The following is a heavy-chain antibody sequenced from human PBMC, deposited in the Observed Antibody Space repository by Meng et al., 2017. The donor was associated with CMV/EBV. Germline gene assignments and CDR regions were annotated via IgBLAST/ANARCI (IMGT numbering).Heavy chain of an antibody. D-gene: IGHD6-6*01. CDR3: ARDLSGQLVPATLNYYYYYGMDV. CDR1: GFTFSSYA. Sequence: GESLKISCAASGFTFSSYAMHWVRQAPGKGLEWVAVIPYDGSNKYYADSVKGRFTISRDNSKNTLYLQMNSLRAEDTAVYYCARDLSGQLVPATLNYYYYYGMDVWGQGTTVTVSS. V-gene: IGHV3-30-3*01. CDR2: IPYDGSNK. J-gene: IGHJ6*02.